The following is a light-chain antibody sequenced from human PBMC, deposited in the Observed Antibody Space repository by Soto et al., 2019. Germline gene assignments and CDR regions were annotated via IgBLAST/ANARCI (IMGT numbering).Light chain of an antibody. V-gene: IGLV1-44*01. CDR1: SSNIGSNT. CDR3: SSYAGSNTFYV. Sequence: QSVLTQPPSASGTPGQRVTISCSGSSSNIGSNTVNWYQQLPGTAPKLLIYSINQRPSGVPDRFSGSKSGTSASLAISGLQSEDEADYYCSSYAGSNTFYVFGNGTKLTVL. CDR2: SIN. J-gene: IGLJ1*01.